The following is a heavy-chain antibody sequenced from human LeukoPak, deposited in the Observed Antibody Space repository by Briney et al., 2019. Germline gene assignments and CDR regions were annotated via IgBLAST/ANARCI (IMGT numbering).Heavy chain of an antibody. J-gene: IGHJ3*02. CDR1: GYTFTSYY. Sequence: SVKVSCKASGYTFTSYYMHWVRQAPGQGLEWMGGIIPIFGTANYAQKFQGRVTITTDESTSTAYMELSSLRSEDTAVYYCARKTNWDDAFDIWGQGTMVTVSS. D-gene: IGHD7-27*01. CDR3: ARKTNWDDAFDI. V-gene: IGHV1-69*05. CDR2: IIPIFGTA.